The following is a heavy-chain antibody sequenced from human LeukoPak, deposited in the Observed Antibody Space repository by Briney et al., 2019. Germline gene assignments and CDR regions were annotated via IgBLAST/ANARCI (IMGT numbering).Heavy chain of an antibody. CDR3: ARGTSNYDFWSGYYIYFDY. CDR1: GGSIYNYY. Sequence: SETLSLTCTVSGGSIYNYYWSWIRQPAGKGLEWIGRIYTSGSTDYSPSLRSRVTLSLDTSKNQFSLNLYSVTAADTAVYFCARGTSNYDFWSGYYIYFDYWGQGTLVTVSS. J-gene: IGHJ4*02. CDR2: IYTSGST. V-gene: IGHV4-4*07. D-gene: IGHD3-3*01.